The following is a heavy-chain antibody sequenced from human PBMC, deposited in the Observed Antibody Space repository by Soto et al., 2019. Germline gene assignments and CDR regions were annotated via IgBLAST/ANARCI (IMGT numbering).Heavy chain of an antibody. D-gene: IGHD3-16*01. Sequence: GGSLRLSCAASGFTFSSYAMSWVRQAPGKGLEWVSVISGSGGSTYYADSVKGRFTISRDNSKSTLYLQMNSLRAEDTAVYYCARAYEGDYFDYWGQGTLVTVSS. V-gene: IGHV3-23*01. CDR1: GFTFSSYA. CDR2: ISGSGGST. CDR3: ARAYEGDYFDY. J-gene: IGHJ4*02.